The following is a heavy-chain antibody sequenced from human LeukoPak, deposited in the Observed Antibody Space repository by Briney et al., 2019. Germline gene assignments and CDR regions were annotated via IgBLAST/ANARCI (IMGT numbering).Heavy chain of an antibody. CDR3: ARSPPYSSGWYMEYFDY. V-gene: IGHV4-31*03. CDR1: GGSISSGGYY. D-gene: IGHD6-19*01. Sequence: PSRTLSLTCTVSGGSISSGGYYWSWIRQHPGKGLEWIGYIYYSGSTYYNPSLKSRVTISVDTSKNQFSLKLSSVTAADTAVYYCARSPPYSSGWYMEYFDYWGQGTLVTVSS. J-gene: IGHJ4*02. CDR2: IYYSGST.